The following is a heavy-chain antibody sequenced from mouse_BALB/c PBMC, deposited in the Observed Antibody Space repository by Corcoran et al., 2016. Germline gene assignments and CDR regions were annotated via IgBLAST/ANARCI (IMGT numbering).Heavy chain of an antibody. CDR3: ARSDTTVVFDY. CDR2: INPYNGAT. Sequence: EVQLQQSGPELVKPGASVKISCKASGYSFTGYYMHWVKQSHVKSLEWIGRINPYNGATSYNQNFKDKASLTVDKSSSTAYMELHSLTSEDSAVYYCARSDTTVVFDYWGQGTTLTVSS. J-gene: IGHJ2*01. D-gene: IGHD1-1*01. CDR1: GYSFTGYY. V-gene: IGHV1-26*01.